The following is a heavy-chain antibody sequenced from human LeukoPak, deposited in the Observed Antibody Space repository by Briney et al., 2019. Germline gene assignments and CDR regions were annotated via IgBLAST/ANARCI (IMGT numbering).Heavy chain of an antibody. Sequence: GASVKVSCKASGYTFSGHYLHWVRQAPGQGLEWMGGIIPIFGTANYAQKFQGRVTITADESTSTAYMELSSLRSEDTAVYYCARAKTGTGRYYGMDVWGQGTTVTVSS. CDR3: ARAKTGTGRYYGMDV. J-gene: IGHJ6*02. CDR1: GYTFSGHY. D-gene: IGHD1-1*01. CDR2: IIPIFGTA. V-gene: IGHV1-69*13.